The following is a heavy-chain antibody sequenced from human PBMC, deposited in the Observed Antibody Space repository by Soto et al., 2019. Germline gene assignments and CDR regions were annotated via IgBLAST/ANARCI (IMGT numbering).Heavy chain of an antibody. CDR2: FDPEDGET. Sequence: GASVKVSCKVSGYTLTELSMHWVRQAPGKGLEWMGGFDPEDGETIYAQKFQGRVTMTEDTSTDTAYMELSSLRSEDMAVYYCATNYYGSGSSDAFDIWGQGTMVTVSS. CDR3: ATNYYGSGSSDAFDI. V-gene: IGHV1-24*01. J-gene: IGHJ3*02. D-gene: IGHD3-10*01. CDR1: GYTLTELS.